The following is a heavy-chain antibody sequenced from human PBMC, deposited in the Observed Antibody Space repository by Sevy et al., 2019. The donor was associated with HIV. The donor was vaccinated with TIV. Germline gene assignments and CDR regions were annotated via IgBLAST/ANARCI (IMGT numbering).Heavy chain of an antibody. V-gene: IGHV3-15*01. J-gene: IGHJ3*02. CDR3: TTVAQFTAFDI. CDR2: IKSKTDGGTT. Sequence: GGSLRLSCAASVFTFSNAWMSWVRQAPGKGLEWAGPIKSKTDGGTTDYAAPVKGRFTISRDDSKNTLYLQMNSLKTEDTAVYYCTTVAQFTAFDIWGQGTMVTVSS. CDR1: VFTFSNAW.